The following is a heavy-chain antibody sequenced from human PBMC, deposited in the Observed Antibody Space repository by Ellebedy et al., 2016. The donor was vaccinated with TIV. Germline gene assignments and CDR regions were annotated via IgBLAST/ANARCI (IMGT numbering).Heavy chain of an antibody. V-gene: IGHV3-7*01. CDR2: MRHDGNEV. CDR3: ARDRHRSSWYPFDH. Sequence: GESLKISXAASGFTFSDYWMSWVRQAPGKGLEWVANMRHDGNEVYYVDSVKGRFTISRDNAKNSLYLQMNSLRAEDTAVYYCARDRHRSSWYPFDHWGQGALVTVSS. CDR1: GFTFSDYW. J-gene: IGHJ4*02. D-gene: IGHD6-13*01.